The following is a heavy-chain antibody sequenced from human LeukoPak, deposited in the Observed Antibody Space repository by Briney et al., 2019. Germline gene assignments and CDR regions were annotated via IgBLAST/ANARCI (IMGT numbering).Heavy chain of an antibody. J-gene: IGHJ3*01. CDR2: IWYDGSDK. V-gene: IGHV3-33*01. CDR3: ARDEGGYDADAFDV. D-gene: IGHD5-12*01. CDR1: GFTFSSYG. Sequence: GGSLRLSCAASGFTFSSYGMHWVRQAPGKGLEWVAVIWYDGSDKYYADSVKGRFIISRDNSKSTLNLQMNSLRAEDTAVYYCARDEGGYDADAFDVWGQGTTVTVSS.